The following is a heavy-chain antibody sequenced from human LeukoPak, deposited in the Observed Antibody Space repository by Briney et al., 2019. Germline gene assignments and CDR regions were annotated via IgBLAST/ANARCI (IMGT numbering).Heavy chain of an antibody. J-gene: IGHJ6*03. V-gene: IGHV4-38-2*02. CDR3: ARGDGSVQYQNYYYTDV. CDR2: IYHSGST. Sequence: PSETLSLTCTVSGYSISSGYYWGWIRQPPGKGLEWIGSIYHSGSTYYNPSLKSRVTISVDTSKNQFTLKLNSVTAADTAVYYCARGDGSVQYQNYYYTDVWGKGTTVTVSS. CDR1: GYSISSGYY. D-gene: IGHD3-10*01.